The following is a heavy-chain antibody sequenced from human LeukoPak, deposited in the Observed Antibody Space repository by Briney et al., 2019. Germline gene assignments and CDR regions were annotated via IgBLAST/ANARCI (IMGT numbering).Heavy chain of an antibody. V-gene: IGHV3-48*03. J-gene: IGHJ4*02. CDR1: GFTFSNYE. D-gene: IGHD5/OR15-5a*01. CDR3: ASVSGHDY. CDR2: ISSSGSIK. Sequence: TGGSLRLSCAASGFTFSNYEMNWVRQAPGKGLEWVSYISSSGSIKYYADSVKGRFTISRDNAKKSLFLQMNSLRAEDTAVYYCASVSGHDYWGQGTLVTVSS.